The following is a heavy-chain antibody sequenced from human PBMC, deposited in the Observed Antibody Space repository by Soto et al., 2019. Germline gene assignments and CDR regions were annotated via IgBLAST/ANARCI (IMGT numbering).Heavy chain of an antibody. CDR1: GFTISSFG. CDR3: AKGLGRGVGAMDV. Sequence: EVQLLESGGGLIQPGGSLRLSCAASGFTISSFGMSWVRQPPGKGLEWVSGIISSGSTTYYADSVKGRFTISRDNSKNTLYLQMNSLIAEDAAVYYCAKGLGRGVGAMDVWGQGTTVTVSS. V-gene: IGHV3-23*01. J-gene: IGHJ6*02. CDR2: IISSGSTT. D-gene: IGHD3-10*01.